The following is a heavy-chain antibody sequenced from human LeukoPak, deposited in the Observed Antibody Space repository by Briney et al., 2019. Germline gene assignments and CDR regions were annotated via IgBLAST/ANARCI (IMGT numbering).Heavy chain of an antibody. CDR3: ARGYDYGDYANDAFDI. J-gene: IGHJ3*02. CDR2: IYPGDSDI. CDR1: GYSFTSYW. D-gene: IGHD4-17*01. Sequence: GESLKISCKGSGYSFTSYWIGWVRQMPGKGLEWMGIIYPGDSDIRYSPSFQGQVTISADKSISTAYLQWSSLKASDTAMYYCARGYDYGDYANDAFDIWGQGTMVTVSS. V-gene: IGHV5-51*01.